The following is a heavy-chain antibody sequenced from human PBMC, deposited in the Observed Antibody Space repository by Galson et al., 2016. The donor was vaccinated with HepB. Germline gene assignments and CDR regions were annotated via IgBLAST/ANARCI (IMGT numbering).Heavy chain of an antibody. CDR1: GDSVSSGSYY. CDR2: IYYTGSA. D-gene: IGHD3-10*01. V-gene: IGHV4-61*01. J-gene: IGHJ4*02. CDR3: AGVGYYGSGRAYYFDY. Sequence: SETLSLTCTVSGDSVSSGSYYWSWIRQPPGKGPEWIGYIYYTGSATYSPSLKSRVTISVDTSKNQFSLKLTSVTTADTAVYHCAGVGYYGSGRAYYFDYWGQGSLVTVSS.